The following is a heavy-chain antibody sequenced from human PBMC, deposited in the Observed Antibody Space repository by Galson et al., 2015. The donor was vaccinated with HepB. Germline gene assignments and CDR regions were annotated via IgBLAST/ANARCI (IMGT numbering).Heavy chain of an antibody. CDR1: GFRFSNYG. J-gene: IGHJ4*01. D-gene: IGHD3-16*01. Sequence: SLRLSCAASGFRFSNYGMIWIRQAPGKGLQWVAAISYEGSRKYYADSVKGRFTISRDNSNNTLYLEMDSLRPEYTAIYYCAKGPLYNYVYLDYWGHGILVTVSS. CDR3: AKGPLYNYVYLDY. V-gene: IGHV3-30*18. CDR2: ISYEGSRK.